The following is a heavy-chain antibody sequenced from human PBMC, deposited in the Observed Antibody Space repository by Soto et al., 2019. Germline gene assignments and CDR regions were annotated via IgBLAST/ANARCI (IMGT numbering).Heavy chain of an antibody. CDR1: GGTFSSYA. CDR2: IIPIFGTA. CDR3: ARGPYYYDSSGYPYYFDY. J-gene: IGHJ4*02. D-gene: IGHD3-22*01. Sequence: SVKVSCKASGGTFSSYAISWVRQAPGQGLEWMGGIIPIFGTANYAQKFQGRVTITRDTSASTAYMELSSLRSEDTAVYYCARGPYYYDSSGYPYYFDYWGQGTLVTVSS. V-gene: IGHV1-69*05.